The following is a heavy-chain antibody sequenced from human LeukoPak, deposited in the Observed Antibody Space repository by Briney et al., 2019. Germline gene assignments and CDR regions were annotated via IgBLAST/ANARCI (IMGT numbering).Heavy chain of an antibody. V-gene: IGHV3-30*18. Sequence: GRSLRLSCAASGFTFSSYGMHWVRQAPGKGLEWVAVISYDGSNKYYADSVKGRFTISRDNSKNTLYLQMNSLRAEDTAVYYCPKGAMVREQDECFHPWGQGPLVIVPS. CDR1: GFTFSSYG. D-gene: IGHD3-10*01. J-gene: IGHJ1*01. CDR3: PKGAMVREQDECFHP. CDR2: ISYDGSNK.